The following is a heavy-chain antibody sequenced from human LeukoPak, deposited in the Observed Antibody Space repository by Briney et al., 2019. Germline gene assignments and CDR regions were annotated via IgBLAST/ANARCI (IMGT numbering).Heavy chain of an antibody. CDR1: GYSFTSYW. J-gene: IGHJ4*02. Sequence: GESLKISCKGSGYSFTSYWIGWVRQMPGKGLEWMGVIYPGDSDTRYSPSFQGQVTISADKSISTAYLQWSSLKASDTAMYYCARTHSSTWSGFDYWGQGTLVTVSS. CDR3: ARTHSSTWSGFDY. V-gene: IGHV5-51*01. D-gene: IGHD6-13*01. CDR2: IYPGDSDT.